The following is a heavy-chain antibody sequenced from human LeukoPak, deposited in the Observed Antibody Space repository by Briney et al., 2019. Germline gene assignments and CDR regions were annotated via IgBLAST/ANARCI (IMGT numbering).Heavy chain of an antibody. J-gene: IGHJ4*02. CDR2: INPSGGSP. Sequence: ASVKVSCKASGYTFTSYSIHWVRQAPGQGLEWMGIINPSGGSPNYAQRFQGRVTMTRDTSTSTVYMEMSSLRSDDTDVYYCARAYSNNAPFDYWGQGTLVTVSS. CDR1: GYTFTSYS. D-gene: IGHD4-11*01. V-gene: IGHV1-46*03. CDR3: ARAYSNNAPFDY.